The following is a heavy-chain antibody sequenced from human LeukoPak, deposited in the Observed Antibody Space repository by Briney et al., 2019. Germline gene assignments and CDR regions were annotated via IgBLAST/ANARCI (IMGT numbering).Heavy chain of an antibody. Sequence: TPSETLSLTCSVSGGSISSSSYYWGWIRQPPGKGLEWIGSIYYSGSTYYNPSLKSRVTISVDTSKNQFSLKLSSVTAADTAVYYCARRGSGSYFKPYYFDYWGQGTLVTGSS. CDR2: IYYSGST. J-gene: IGHJ4*02. D-gene: IGHD3-10*01. CDR1: GGSISSSSYY. V-gene: IGHV4-39*01. CDR3: ARRGSGSYFKPYYFDY.